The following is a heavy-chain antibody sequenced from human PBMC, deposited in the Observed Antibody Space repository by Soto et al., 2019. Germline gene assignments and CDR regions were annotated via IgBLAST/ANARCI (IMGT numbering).Heavy chain of an antibody. CDR1: GFTFSNYA. V-gene: IGHV3-23*01. D-gene: IGHD2-21*01. J-gene: IGHJ6*02. Sequence: EVQLLESGGGLVQPGGSLRLYCIASGFTFSNYAMSWVRQAPGKGLEWVSAIRGSATTTYYADSVTGRCTISRDNSENTVDLQMNRLRVEDTAIYYCAKDILDVTPRMAVLGQGTTVTFSS. CDR3: AKDILDVTPRMAV. CDR2: IRGSATTT.